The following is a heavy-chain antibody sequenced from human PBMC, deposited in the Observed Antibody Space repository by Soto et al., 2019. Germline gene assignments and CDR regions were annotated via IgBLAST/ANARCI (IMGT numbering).Heavy chain of an antibody. CDR2: MNMDGSGT. CDR1: GFTFSIYW. V-gene: IGHV3-74*01. D-gene: IGHD2-21*01. J-gene: IGHJ4*02. Sequence: EVQLVESGGGLVQPGGSLRLSCAASGFTFSIYWMHWVRQAPGKGLVWVSRMNMDGSGTSYADFAKGRFTISRDDAKSTVYLQMSNLRAEDTAVYYCVRGDGDRYDGHGYLGRHWGQGTLVTVSS. CDR3: VRGDGDRYDGHGYLGRH.